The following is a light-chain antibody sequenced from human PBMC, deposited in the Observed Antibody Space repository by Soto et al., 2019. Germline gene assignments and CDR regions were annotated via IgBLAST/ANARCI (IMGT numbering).Light chain of an antibody. CDR1: QSVSSN. CDR2: GAS. V-gene: IGKV3D-15*02. J-gene: IGKJ1*01. CDR3: QQYVTSPWA. Sequence: EIVITQSPATLSVYPGERASLSCRASQSVSSNLAWYQQKPGQAPRLLIYGASTRATGIPARFSGSGSGTEFTLTISSLEPEDFAVYYCQQYVTSPWAFGQGTKVDIK.